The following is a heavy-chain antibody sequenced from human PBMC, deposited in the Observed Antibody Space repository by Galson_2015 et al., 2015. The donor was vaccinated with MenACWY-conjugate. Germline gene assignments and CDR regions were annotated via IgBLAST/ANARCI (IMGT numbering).Heavy chain of an antibody. CDR2: IYHSGST. CDR1: GGSISSSNW. J-gene: IGHJ4*02. D-gene: IGHD3-3*01. V-gene: IGHV4-4*02. Sequence: SETLSLTCAVSGGSISSSNWWSWVRQPPGKGLEWIGEIYHSGSTNYNPSLKSRVSISVDKSKSQFSLKLSSVTAADTAVYYCARRGPGSDFWSGYYSFDYWGQGTLVTVSS. CDR3: ARRGPGSDFWSGYYSFDY.